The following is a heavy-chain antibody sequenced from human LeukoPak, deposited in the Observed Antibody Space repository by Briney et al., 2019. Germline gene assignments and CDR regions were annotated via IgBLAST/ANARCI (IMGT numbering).Heavy chain of an antibody. CDR3: ARTEPGGIDY. CDR1: GGSFSGYY. V-gene: IGHV4-34*01. Sequence: PSETLSLTCAVYGGSFSGYYWSWIRQPPGKGLEWIGEINHSGSTNYNPSLKSRVTISVDTSKNQFSLKLSSVTAADTAVYYCARTEPGGIDYWGQGTLVTVSS. J-gene: IGHJ4*02. D-gene: IGHD1-14*01. CDR2: INHSGST.